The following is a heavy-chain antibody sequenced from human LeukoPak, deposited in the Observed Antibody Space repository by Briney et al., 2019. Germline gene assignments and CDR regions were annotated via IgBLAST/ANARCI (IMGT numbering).Heavy chain of an antibody. CDR2: IKQDGSEK. V-gene: IGHV3-7*03. J-gene: IGHJ1*01. CDR3: AKALPYSGSYYGYFQH. Sequence: PGGSLRLSCAASGFTFSSYWMSWVRQAPGKGLEWVANIKQDGSEKYYVDSVKGRFTISRDNAKNTLYLQMNSLRAEDTAVYYCAKALPYSGSYYGYFQHWGQGTLVTVSS. CDR1: GFTFSSYW. D-gene: IGHD1-26*01.